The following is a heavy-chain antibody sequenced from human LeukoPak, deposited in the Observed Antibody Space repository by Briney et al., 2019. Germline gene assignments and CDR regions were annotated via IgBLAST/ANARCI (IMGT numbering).Heavy chain of an antibody. Sequence: PGGSLRLSCAASGFTFSSYGMHWVRQAPGKGLEWVAVISYDGSNKYYADSVKGRFTISRDNSKNTLYLQMNSLRAEDTAVYYCARDVPNWNDVMGKEFDIWGQGTMVTVSS. D-gene: IGHD1-1*01. V-gene: IGHV3-30*03. J-gene: IGHJ3*02. CDR2: ISYDGSNK. CDR3: ARDVPNWNDVMGKEFDI. CDR1: GFTFSSYG.